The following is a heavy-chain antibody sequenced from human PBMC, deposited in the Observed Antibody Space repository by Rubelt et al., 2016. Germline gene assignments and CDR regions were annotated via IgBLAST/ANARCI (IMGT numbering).Heavy chain of an antibody. CDR2: INPNDATT. CDR3: ARDLWGGSGSYFRGDY. Sequence: QVQLVQSGSELKKPGASVKVSCKASGYTFTGYYMHWVRPAPGQGLEWVGIINPNDATTAYAPRFQAKVSVTRDPATPTVYMALSSLRSDDTAVYYCARDLWGGSGSYFRGDYWGQGTLVTVSS. D-gene: IGHD3-10*01. V-gene: IGHV1-46*01. CDR1: GYTFTGYY. J-gene: IGHJ4*02.